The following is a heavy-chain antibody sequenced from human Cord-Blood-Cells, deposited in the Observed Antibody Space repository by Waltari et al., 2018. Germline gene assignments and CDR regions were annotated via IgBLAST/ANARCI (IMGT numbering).Heavy chain of an antibody. CDR1: GFTFSSYA. CDR3: ARSIPFDY. V-gene: IGHV3-30*04. Sequence: QVQLVESGGGVVQPGRSLRLSCAASGFTFSSYAMHWVRQAPGKGLGWVAVISYDGSNKYYADSVKGRFTISRDNSKNTLYLQMNSLRAEDTAVYYCARSIPFDYWGQGTLVTVSS. D-gene: IGHD2-2*02. CDR2: ISYDGSNK. J-gene: IGHJ4*02.